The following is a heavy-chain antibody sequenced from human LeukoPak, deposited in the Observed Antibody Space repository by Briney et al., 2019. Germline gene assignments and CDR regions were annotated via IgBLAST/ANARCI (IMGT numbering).Heavy chain of an antibody. CDR3: ASVVGGYYPPVEAFDI. J-gene: IGHJ3*02. Sequence: RSGGSLILSCAASGFTFSSCWMHWVRQAPGKGLVWVSRINNDGSSTSYADSVKGRFTISRDNAKNTLYLAMNSLRDEDTAVYYCASVVGGYYPPVEAFDIWGQGTMVTVSS. CDR1: GFTFSSCW. CDR2: INNDGSST. D-gene: IGHD3-3*01. V-gene: IGHV3-74*01.